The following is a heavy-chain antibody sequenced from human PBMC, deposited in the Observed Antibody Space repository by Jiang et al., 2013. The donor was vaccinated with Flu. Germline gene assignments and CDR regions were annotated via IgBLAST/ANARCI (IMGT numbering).Heavy chain of an antibody. Sequence: VQLLESGGGLGQPGGSLRLSCEASGFTFSNFAMSWVRQAPGRGLEWVSVISSGSNTYYADALKGRFTISRDNSRSALYLQMNSLRVEDTAMYYCVKYDSSWFLVTGGLTTWG. CDR2: ISSGSNT. CDR3: VKYDSSWFLVTGGLTT. D-gene: IGHD3-22*01. J-gene: IGHJ1*01. CDR1: GFTFSNFA. V-gene: IGHV3-23*05.